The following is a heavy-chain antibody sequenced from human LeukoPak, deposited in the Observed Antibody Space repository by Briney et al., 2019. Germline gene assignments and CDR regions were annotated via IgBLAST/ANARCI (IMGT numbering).Heavy chain of an antibody. CDR1: GGTFSSYA. J-gene: IGHJ5*02. V-gene: IGHV1-69*05. Sequence: VASVKVSCKASGGTFSSYAMSWVRQAPGQGLEWMGGIIPIFGTANYAQKFQGRVTITTDESTSTAYMELSSLRSEDTAVYYCARGSYGDRRFNWFDPWGQGTLVTVSS. CDR2: IIPIFGTA. D-gene: IGHD4-17*01. CDR3: ARGSYGDRRFNWFDP.